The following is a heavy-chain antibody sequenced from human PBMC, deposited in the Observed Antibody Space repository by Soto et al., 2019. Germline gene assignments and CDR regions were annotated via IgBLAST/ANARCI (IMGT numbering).Heavy chain of an antibody. V-gene: IGHV3-30*04. CDR2: ISGDGNDK. Sequence: PGGSLRLSCTASGFSFSSYAMYWFRQPPGKGLEWVAVISGDGNDKYYPDSMKGRFTISRDNFNNTLYLQLNSLRPEDTAVYHCVQGASTAHQPLDSWGQGVLVTV. CDR1: GFSFSSYA. J-gene: IGHJ4*02. D-gene: IGHD1-26*01. CDR3: VQGASTAHQPLDS.